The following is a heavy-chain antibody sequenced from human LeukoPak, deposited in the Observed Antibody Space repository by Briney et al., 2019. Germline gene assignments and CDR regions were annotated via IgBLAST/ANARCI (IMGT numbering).Heavy chain of an antibody. CDR3: ASLYYDFWSGYPYYFDY. D-gene: IGHD3-3*01. J-gene: IGHJ4*02. V-gene: IGHV4-30-2*01. CDR1: GGSISNGGYY. Sequence: PSETLSLTCTVSGGSISNGGYYWSWIRQPPGKGLEWIGYIYHSGSTYYNPSLKSRVTISVDRSKNQFSLKLSSVTAADTAVYYCASLYYDFWSGYPYYFDYWGQGTLVTVSS. CDR2: IYHSGST.